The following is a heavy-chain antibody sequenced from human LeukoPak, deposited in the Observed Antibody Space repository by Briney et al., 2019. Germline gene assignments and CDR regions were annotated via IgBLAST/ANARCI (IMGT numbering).Heavy chain of an antibody. D-gene: IGHD5-24*01. CDR2: VSFSGST. J-gene: IGHJ4*02. Sequence: SQPLSLTFTVSGGSISSGDYYWSWIRPPPGKGLEWIALVSFSGSTDYNPSLKSRVTVSVDTSKNQFSLKLSSVTAADTAVYYCTRDRRDGYNYVDIWSQGTLVTVSS. CDR1: GGSISSGDYY. CDR3: TRDRRDGYNYVDI. V-gene: IGHV4-61*08.